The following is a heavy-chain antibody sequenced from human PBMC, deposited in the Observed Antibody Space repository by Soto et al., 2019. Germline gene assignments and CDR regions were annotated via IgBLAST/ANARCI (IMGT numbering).Heavy chain of an antibody. J-gene: IGHJ4*02. V-gene: IGHV3-33*01. CDR2: IWYDGSNK. CDR1: GFTFSSYG. CDR3: AREGNYDSSGYFRPFFDY. Sequence: QVQLVESGGGVVQPGRSLRLSCAASGFTFSSYGMHWVRQAPGKGLEWVAVIWYDGSNKYYADSVKGRFTISRDNSKNTLYLQMNRRRAEDTAVYYCAREGNYDSSGYFRPFFDYWGQGTLVTVSA. D-gene: IGHD3-22*01.